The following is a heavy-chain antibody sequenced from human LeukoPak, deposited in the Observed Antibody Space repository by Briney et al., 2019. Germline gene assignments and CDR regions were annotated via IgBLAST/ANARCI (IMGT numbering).Heavy chain of an antibody. J-gene: IGHJ4*02. D-gene: IGHD6-13*01. CDR3: AKDSYSKGDF. CDR1: GFTFSSYA. CDR2: IKNDGAVK. V-gene: IGHV3-7*01. Sequence: GGSLRLSCAASGFTFSSYAMTWVRQAPGKGLEWVANIKNDGAVKNYVDSVKGRFTISRDNAKNSLYLQMNSLRAEDTAVYYCAKDSYSKGDFWGQGVLVTVSS.